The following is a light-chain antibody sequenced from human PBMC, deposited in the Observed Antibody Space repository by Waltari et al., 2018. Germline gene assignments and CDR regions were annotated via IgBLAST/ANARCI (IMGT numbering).Light chain of an antibody. Sequence: QLMLTQSPSASASLGASVKLTCTLSSGHSNYPIAWHQQQPEKGPRYLLRVNSDGSHSRGDGIPDRFSGSSSGAERYLTISSLQSEDETDYYCQTGGFGIWVFGGGTKLTVL. CDR2: VNSDGSH. CDR3: QTGGFGIWV. CDR1: SGHSNYP. J-gene: IGLJ3*02. V-gene: IGLV4-69*01.